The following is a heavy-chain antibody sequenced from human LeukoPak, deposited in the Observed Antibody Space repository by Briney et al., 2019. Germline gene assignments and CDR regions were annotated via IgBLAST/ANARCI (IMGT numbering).Heavy chain of an antibody. CDR2: IYSGGST. Sequence: GGSLRLSCAASGFTVSSNYMSWVRQAPGKGLEWVSAIYSGGSTYYADSVKGRFTISRDNSKNTLYLQMNSLRAEDTAVYYCARANAEYYFDYWGQGTLVTVSS. CDR1: GFTVSSNY. CDR3: ARANAEYYFDY. J-gene: IGHJ4*02. V-gene: IGHV3-66*01. D-gene: IGHD1-14*01.